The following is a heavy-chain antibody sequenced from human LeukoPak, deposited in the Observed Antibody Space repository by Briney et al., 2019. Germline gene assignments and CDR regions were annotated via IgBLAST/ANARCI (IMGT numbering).Heavy chain of an antibody. CDR1: GYRFTNYW. D-gene: IGHD1-26*01. CDR3: ARKATTSKAFDF. J-gene: IGHJ3*01. CDR2: IDPMDSDI. Sequence: PGQSLKISCKGSGYRFTNYWIGWVRQMPGKGLEWMGIIDPMDSDIRYSPSFQGHVSMSADKSVTTSYLQWSSLKASDTAMYYCARKATTSKAFDFWGQGTLVTVSS. V-gene: IGHV5-51*01.